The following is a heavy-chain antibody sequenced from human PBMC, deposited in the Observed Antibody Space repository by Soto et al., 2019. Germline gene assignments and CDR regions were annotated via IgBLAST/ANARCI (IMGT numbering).Heavy chain of an antibody. CDR1: GGSFSGYY. Sequence: SETLSLTCAVYGGSFSGYYWSWIRQPPGKGLEWIGEINHSGSTNYNPSLKSRVTISVDTSKNQFSLKLSSVTAADTAVYYCARESVTMVRGVIITGHYYYYYYYMDVWGKGTSVTVSS. V-gene: IGHV4-34*01. CDR3: ARESVTMVRGVIITGHYYYYYYYMDV. J-gene: IGHJ6*03. CDR2: INHSGST. D-gene: IGHD3-10*01.